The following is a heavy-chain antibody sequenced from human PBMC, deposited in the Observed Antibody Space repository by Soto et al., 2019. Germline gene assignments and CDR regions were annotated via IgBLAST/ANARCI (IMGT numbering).Heavy chain of an antibody. V-gene: IGHV3-30-3*01. CDR1: GFTFSSYA. J-gene: IGHJ3*02. CDR3: ARGIAYYYDSSGEDAFDI. D-gene: IGHD3-22*01. CDR2: ISYDGSNK. Sequence: GGSLRLSCAASGFTFSSYAMHWVRQAPGKGLEWVAVISYDGSNKYYADSVKGRFTISRDNSKNTLYLQMNSLRAEDTAVYYCARGIAYYYDSSGEDAFDIWGQGTMVTVSS.